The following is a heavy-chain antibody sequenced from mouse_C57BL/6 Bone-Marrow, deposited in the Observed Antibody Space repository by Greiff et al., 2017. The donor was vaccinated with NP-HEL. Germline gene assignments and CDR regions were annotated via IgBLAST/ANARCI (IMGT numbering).Heavy chain of an antibody. Sequence: QVHVKQSGAELVRPGTSVKMSCKASGYTFTNYWIGWAKQRPGHGLEWIGDIYPGGGYTNYNEKFKGKATLTADKSSSTAYMQFSSLTSEDSAIYYCARWGYGSSDYWGQGTTLTVSS. V-gene: IGHV1-63*01. CDR3: ARWGYGSSDY. CDR1: GYTFTNYW. J-gene: IGHJ2*01. D-gene: IGHD1-1*01. CDR2: IYPGGGYT.